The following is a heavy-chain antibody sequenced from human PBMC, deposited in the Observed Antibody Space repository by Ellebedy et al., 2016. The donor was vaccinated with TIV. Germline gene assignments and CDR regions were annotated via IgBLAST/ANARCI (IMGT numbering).Heavy chain of an antibody. CDR3: AGAEAEGWFDP. J-gene: IGHJ5*02. CDR2: FYRPDST. CDR1: GFTVSSNY. Sequence: GESLKISCAGFTVSSNYMSWVRQAPGKGLEWVAIFYRPDSTYYADSVNGRFIISRDNSKNMVFLQMNNLRVDDTAVYYCAGAEAEGWFDPWGQGTLVTVSS. V-gene: IGHV3-66*01.